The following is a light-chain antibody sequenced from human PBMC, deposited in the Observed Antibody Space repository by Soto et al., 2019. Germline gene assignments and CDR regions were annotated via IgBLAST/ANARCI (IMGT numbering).Light chain of an antibody. CDR3: SLYTDSNTVL. J-gene: IGLJ2*01. Sequence: QSALTQPASVSGSPGQSITISCTGTSSDVGAYNYVSWYQHHPGKAPKLIIYEVANRPSGVSNRFSGSKSGNTASLTISGLQAEDEADYYCSLYTDSNTVLFGGGTKLTVL. CDR2: EVA. CDR1: SSDVGAYNY. V-gene: IGLV2-14*01.